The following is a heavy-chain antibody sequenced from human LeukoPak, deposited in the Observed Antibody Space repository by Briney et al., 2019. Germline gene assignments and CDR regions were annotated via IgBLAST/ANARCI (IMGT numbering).Heavy chain of an antibody. CDR3: ARLLACGRAPCRTARFQFDS. V-gene: IGHV4-38-2*01. D-gene: IGHD3-3*01. Sequence: SETLSLTCAVSSYSITSDNYWGWVRQPPGKGLEWIGSIHPTGNTYYNPSLRSRVAISLDTSKSQFSLKVTSVIAADTAVYYCARLLACGRAPCRTARFQFDSWGQGTLVAVSS. CDR1: SYSITSDNY. CDR2: IHPTGNT. J-gene: IGHJ4*02.